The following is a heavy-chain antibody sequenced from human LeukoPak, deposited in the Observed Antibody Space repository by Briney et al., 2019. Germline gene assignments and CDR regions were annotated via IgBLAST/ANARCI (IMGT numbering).Heavy chain of an antibody. CDR2: ISSSGSTI. CDR1: GFTFSSYE. D-gene: IGHD2/OR15-2a*01. J-gene: IGHJ4*02. V-gene: IGHV3-48*03. CDR3: VPTTLALFDY. Sequence: PGGSLRLSCAASGFTFSSYEMNWVRQAPGEGLEWVSYISSSGSTIYYADSVKGRSTISTDNAKNSLYLQMNSLRAEDTAVYYCVPTTLALFDYWGQGTLVTVSS.